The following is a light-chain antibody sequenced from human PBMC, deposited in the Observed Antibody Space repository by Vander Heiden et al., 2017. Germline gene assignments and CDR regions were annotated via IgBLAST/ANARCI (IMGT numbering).Light chain of an antibody. CDR3: QSYDSRLTGFVV. CDR2: ANN. V-gene: IGLV1-40*01. J-gene: IGLJ2*01. Sequence: SVLTQPPSVSGAPGHRVTISCTGSSSNIGANYDVHWYQQLPGAAPKLLINANNNRPSGVPDRFSASKSGTSASLDITGLQADDEGDYYCQSYDSRLTGFVVFGGGTRLTVL. CDR1: SSNIGANYD.